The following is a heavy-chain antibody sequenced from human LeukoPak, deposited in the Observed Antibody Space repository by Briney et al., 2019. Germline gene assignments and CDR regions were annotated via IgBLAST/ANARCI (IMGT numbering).Heavy chain of an antibody. CDR3: ARDTYDILTGYYSDY. J-gene: IGHJ4*02. Sequence: SVKVSCKASGYTFTSYGISWVRQAPGQGLEWMGRFIPILGIANYAQKFQGRVTITADKSTSTAYMELSSLRSEDTAVYYCARDTYDILTGYYSDYWGQGTLVTVSS. CDR1: GYTFTSYG. CDR2: FIPILGIA. V-gene: IGHV1-69*04. D-gene: IGHD3-9*01.